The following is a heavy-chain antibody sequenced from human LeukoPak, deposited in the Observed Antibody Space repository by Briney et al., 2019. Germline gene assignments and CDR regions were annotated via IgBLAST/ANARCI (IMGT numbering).Heavy chain of an antibody. CDR3: ARDYKYAFDN. CDR1: GFTFSDYS. D-gene: IGHD5-24*01. CDR2: VGIDSGNT. J-gene: IGHJ4*02. Sequence: GGSLRLSCAASGFTFSDYSMNWVRHAPGKGLGWISYVGIDSGNTNYADSVKGRFTISGDNAKNSLYLQMNSLRVEDTAVYYCARDYKYAFDNWGQGTLITVSS. V-gene: IGHV3-48*01.